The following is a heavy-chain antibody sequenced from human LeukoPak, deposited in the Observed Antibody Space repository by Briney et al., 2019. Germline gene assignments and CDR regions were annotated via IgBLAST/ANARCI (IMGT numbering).Heavy chain of an antibody. Sequence: PSETLSLTCAVSGGSISSSNWWSWVRQPPGKGLEWIGEIYHSGSTNYNPSLKSRVTISVDMSKNQFSLKLSSVTAADTAIYYCASVRYCSGGSCYSSFDYWGQGALVTVSS. J-gene: IGHJ4*02. CDR3: ASVRYCSGGSCYSSFDY. V-gene: IGHV4-4*02. CDR2: IYHSGST. D-gene: IGHD2-15*01. CDR1: GGSISSSNW.